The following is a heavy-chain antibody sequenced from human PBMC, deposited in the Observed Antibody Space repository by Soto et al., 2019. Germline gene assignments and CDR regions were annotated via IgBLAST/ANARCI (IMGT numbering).Heavy chain of an antibody. D-gene: IGHD6-25*01. CDR2: FDPEDGET. J-gene: IGHJ3*02. V-gene: IGHV1-24*01. Sequence: ASVKVSCKVSGYTLTELSMHWVRQAPGKGIEWMGGFDPEDGETIYAQKFQGRVTITADESTSTAYMELSSLRSEDTAVYYCARRTAGDGFDIWGQGTMVTVSS. CDR1: GYTLTELS. CDR3: ARRTAGDGFDI.